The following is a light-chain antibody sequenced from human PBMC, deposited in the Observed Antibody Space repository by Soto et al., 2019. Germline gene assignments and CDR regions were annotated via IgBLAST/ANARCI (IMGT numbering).Light chain of an antibody. J-gene: IGKJ1*01. CDR3: QQYYHWPRT. CDR1: QSVSRT. V-gene: IGKV3D-15*01. Sequence: EMGVTQSPATLSVSPGERVALSCRASQSVSRTLAWYQQKPGQAPRLLIYGASTRATGIPARFSGSGSGTDFNLTISSLQSEDFAVYYCQQYYHWPRTFGQGTKVEIK. CDR2: GAS.